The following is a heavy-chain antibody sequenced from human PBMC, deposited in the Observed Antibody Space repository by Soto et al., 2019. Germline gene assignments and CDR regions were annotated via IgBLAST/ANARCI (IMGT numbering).Heavy chain of an antibody. CDR1: GATFSSYH. CDR2: ILPIYGTT. Sequence: QVQLVQSGAEVKKPGSSVRVSCKASGATFSSYHISWVRQAPGQGLEWMGGILPIYGTTNYAQKFQGRVTITADESTGTAYMELSSLRSEDTAVYYCTRGAPYVTSGYSFDYCGLGTLVTVSS. CDR3: TRGAPYVTSGYSFDY. V-gene: IGHV1-69*01. D-gene: IGHD3-22*01. J-gene: IGHJ4*02.